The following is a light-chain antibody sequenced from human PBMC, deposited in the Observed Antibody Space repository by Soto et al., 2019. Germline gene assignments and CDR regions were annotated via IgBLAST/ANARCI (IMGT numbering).Light chain of an antibody. J-gene: IGKJ5*01. CDR2: GAS. CDR1: QSVSGSR. Sequence: VLTQSPGTVAVSPGARATLPCRSSQSVSGSRLAWYQQKPGQAPRLLIYGASNRATGIPDRFSGGGSGTDFTLTISRRAPEDFALYYCQHYDTSPITFGQGTRLEIK. CDR3: QHYDTSPIT. V-gene: IGKV3-20*01.